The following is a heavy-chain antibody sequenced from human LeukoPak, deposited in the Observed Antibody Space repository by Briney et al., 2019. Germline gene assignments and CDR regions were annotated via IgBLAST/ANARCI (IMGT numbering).Heavy chain of an antibody. Sequence: ASVKVSCKPFGYAFTSHGFTWVRQAPGQGLEWMEWISTYDGKTDYAQNFQGRVTMTIDASTSTAYMEVRSLRSDDTAVYYCARVSGTWGYFYMDVWAKGSTVTVSS. CDR2: ISTYDGKT. D-gene: IGHD1-1*01. J-gene: IGHJ6*03. CDR3: ARVSGTWGYFYMDV. V-gene: IGHV1-18*01. CDR1: GYAFTSHG.